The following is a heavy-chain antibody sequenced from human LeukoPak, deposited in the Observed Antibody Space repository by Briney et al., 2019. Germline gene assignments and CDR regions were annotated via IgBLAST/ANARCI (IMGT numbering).Heavy chain of an antibody. CDR1: GGSISSYY. D-gene: IGHD2-15*01. Sequence: SETLSLTCTVSGGSISSYYWSWIRQPAGKGLEWIGRIYTSGSTNYNPSLKSRVTMSVDTSKNQFSLKLSSVTAADTAVYYCARGAGGVVVAATIYFDYWGQGTLVTVPS. V-gene: IGHV4-4*07. J-gene: IGHJ4*02. CDR3: ARGAGGVVVAATIYFDY. CDR2: IYTSGST.